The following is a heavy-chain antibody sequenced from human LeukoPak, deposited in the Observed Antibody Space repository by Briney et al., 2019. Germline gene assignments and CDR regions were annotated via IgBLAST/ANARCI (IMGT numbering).Heavy chain of an antibody. CDR3: ARDKYCSSTSCSLKFGYYYYGMDV. Sequence: ASVKVSCKASGYTFTSYGISWVRQAPGQGLEWMGWISAYNGNTNYAQKLQGRVTMTTDTSTSTAYMELRSLRSDDTAVYYCARDKYCSSTSCSLKFGYYYYGMDVWGQGTTVTVSS. CDR1: GYTFTSYG. V-gene: IGHV1-18*01. J-gene: IGHJ6*02. CDR2: ISAYNGNT. D-gene: IGHD2-2*01.